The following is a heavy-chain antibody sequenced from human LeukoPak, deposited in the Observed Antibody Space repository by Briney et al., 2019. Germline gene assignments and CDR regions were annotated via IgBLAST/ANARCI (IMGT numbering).Heavy chain of an antibody. Sequence: ASVKVSCKASGGTFSSYVISWVRQAPGQGLEWMGGIIPIFSTANYAQRFQGRVTITADESTSTAYMELSSLKSEDTAVYFCARWAAAASTPWWPPLDYWGQGTLVTVSS. CDR2: IIPIFSTA. D-gene: IGHD6-25*01. CDR1: GGTFSSYV. J-gene: IGHJ4*02. CDR3: ARWAAAASTPWWPPLDY. V-gene: IGHV1-69*01.